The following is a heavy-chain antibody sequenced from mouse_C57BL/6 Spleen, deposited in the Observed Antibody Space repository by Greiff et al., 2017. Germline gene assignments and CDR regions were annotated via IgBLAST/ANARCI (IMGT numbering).Heavy chain of an antibody. D-gene: IGHD2-4*01. Sequence: QVQLQQSGAELMKPGASVKLSCKATGYTFTGYWIEWVKQRPGHGLEWIGEILPGSGSTTYNEKFKGKATFTADTSSNTAYMQRSSLTTEDSAIYYCARTYSDYDGDYWGQGTTVTVSS. J-gene: IGHJ2*01. V-gene: IGHV1-9*01. CDR3: ARTYSDYDGDY. CDR2: ILPGSGST. CDR1: GYTFTGYW.